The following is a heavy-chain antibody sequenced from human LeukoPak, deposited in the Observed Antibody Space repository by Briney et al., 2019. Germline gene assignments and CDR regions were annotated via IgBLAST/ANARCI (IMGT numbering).Heavy chain of an antibody. D-gene: IGHD6-13*01. CDR1: GGSIISSSYY. J-gene: IGHJ4*02. V-gene: IGHV4-39*01. CDR3: ARHGEAAGIDY. Sequence: SETLSLTCTVSGGSIISSSYYWGLIRQPPGKGLEWIGSIYYSGNTYYNPSLRSRVTISVDTSKNQFSLKLSSVTAADTAVYYCARHGEAAGIDYWGQGTLVTVSS. CDR2: IYYSGNT.